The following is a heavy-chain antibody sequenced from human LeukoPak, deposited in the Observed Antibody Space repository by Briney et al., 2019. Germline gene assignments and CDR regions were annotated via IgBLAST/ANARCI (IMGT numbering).Heavy chain of an antibody. CDR2: ISHSSSYI. CDR1: GFTFTSYG. D-gene: IGHD6-19*01. Sequence: GGSLRLSCAAYGFTFTSYGMTWVRQAPGKGLEWVSSISHSSSYIYYADSVKGRFTISRDNAKNSLYLQMNSLRAEDTAVYYCTRGAGTGWRFDSWGQGTLLTVSS. CDR3: TRGAGTGWRFDS. J-gene: IGHJ4*02. V-gene: IGHV3-21*01.